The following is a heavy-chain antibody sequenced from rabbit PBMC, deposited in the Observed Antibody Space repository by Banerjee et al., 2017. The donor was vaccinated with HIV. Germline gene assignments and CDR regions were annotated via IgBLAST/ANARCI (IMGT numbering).Heavy chain of an antibody. CDR2: VYPYYGST. CDR3: ARVASSSGYRYYGMDL. Sequence: QEQLVESGGGLVKPGASLTLTCTASGFSFSNKYVMCWVRQAPGKGLEWIAYVYPYYGSTDYASWVNGRFTISLDNAQNTVFLQMPSLTAADTATYFCARVASSSGYRYYGMDLWGQGTLVTVS. V-gene: IGHV1S45*01. J-gene: IGHJ6*01. D-gene: IGHD1-1*01. CDR1: GFSFSNKYV.